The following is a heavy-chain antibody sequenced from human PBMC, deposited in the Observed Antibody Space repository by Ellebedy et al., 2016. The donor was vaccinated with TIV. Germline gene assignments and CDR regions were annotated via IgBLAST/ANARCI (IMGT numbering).Heavy chain of an antibody. Sequence: AASVKVSCKASGYTFSNYFVHWVRQAPGQGLEWMGIINPSTGSTTYAQKLQGRLTMTRDTSTSTVYMELSSLRSEDTAVYYCANGGYSYGYFDYWGQGTLVTVSS. CDR3: ANGGYSYGYFDY. CDR1: GYTFSNYF. D-gene: IGHD5-18*01. V-gene: IGHV1-46*04. CDR2: INPSTGST. J-gene: IGHJ4*02.